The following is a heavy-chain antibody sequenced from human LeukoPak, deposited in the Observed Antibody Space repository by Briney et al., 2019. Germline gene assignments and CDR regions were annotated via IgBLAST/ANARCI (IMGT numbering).Heavy chain of an antibody. D-gene: IGHD2-2*01. Sequence: SETLSLTCTVSGGSISDHYWSWIRQPPGKGLEWVGYIYYSGSTNYNPSLKSRVTISVDTSKNQFSLRLSSVTAADTAVYYCARDAGVPAAVNYWGQGTLVTVSS. CDR3: ARDAGVPAAVNY. CDR1: GGSISDHY. V-gene: IGHV4-59*11. CDR2: IYYSGST. J-gene: IGHJ4*02.